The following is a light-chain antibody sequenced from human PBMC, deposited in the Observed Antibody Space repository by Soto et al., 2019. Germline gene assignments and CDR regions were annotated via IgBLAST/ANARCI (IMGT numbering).Light chain of an antibody. Sequence: DIQVSQSPSTLSGSIGDRVTITCRASQTISSWLAWYQQKPGKAPKLLIYKASTLKSGVPSRFSGSGSGTEFTLTISSLQPDDSATYYCQHYNSYSEAFAQGTKVAIK. CDR1: QTISSW. CDR2: KAS. V-gene: IGKV1-5*03. J-gene: IGKJ1*01. CDR3: QHYNSYSEA.